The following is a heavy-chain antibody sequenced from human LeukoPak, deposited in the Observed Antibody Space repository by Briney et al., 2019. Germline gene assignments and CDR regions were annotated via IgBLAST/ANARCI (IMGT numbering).Heavy chain of an antibody. CDR2: ISSSSSYI. CDR1: GFTFSSYS. V-gene: IGHV3-21*01. J-gene: IGHJ4*02. D-gene: IGHD6-13*01. CDR3: ARDLGIAAAKSDY. Sequence: GGSLRLSCAASGFTFSSYSMNWVRQAPGKGLEWVSSISSSSSYIYYADSVKGRFTISRDNAKNSLYLQMNGLRAEDTAVYYCARDLGIAAAKSDYWGQGTLVTVSS.